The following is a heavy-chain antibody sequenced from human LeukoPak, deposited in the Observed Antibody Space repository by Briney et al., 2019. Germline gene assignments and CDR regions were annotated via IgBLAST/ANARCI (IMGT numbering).Heavy chain of an antibody. CDR3: ARSHDHLWGNYPDY. Sequence: SETLSLTCNVSGGSIESTNWWNWVRQPPGKGLEWIGEIHHDGRINYNPSLKSRVTLSVDKSKNQFSLRLNSVTAADTAMYYCARSHDHLWGNYPDYWGQGTLVTVSS. V-gene: IGHV4/OR15-8*01. CDR2: IHHDGRI. D-gene: IGHD3-16*02. CDR1: GGSIESTNW. J-gene: IGHJ4*02.